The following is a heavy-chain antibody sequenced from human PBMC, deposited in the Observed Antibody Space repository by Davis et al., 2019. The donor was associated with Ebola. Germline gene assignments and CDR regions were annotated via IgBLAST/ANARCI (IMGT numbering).Heavy chain of an antibody. CDR3: VRSRGY. Sequence: GESLKISCAASAFTFSTYAMHWVRQAPGKGLEWVAFISYDGSYTHYADSVKGRFTISRDNSKNTLYLQMNSLTAGDTAVYYCVRSRGYWGQGTLVTVSS. CDR2: ISYDGSYT. J-gene: IGHJ4*02. D-gene: IGHD3-10*01. V-gene: IGHV3-30*03. CDR1: AFTFSTYA.